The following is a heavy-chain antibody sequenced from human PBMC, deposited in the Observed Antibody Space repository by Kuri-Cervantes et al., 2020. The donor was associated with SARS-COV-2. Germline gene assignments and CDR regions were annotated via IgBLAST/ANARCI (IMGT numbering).Heavy chain of an antibody. CDR2: ISAYNGNT. CDR1: GGTFSSYA. V-gene: IGHV1-18*01. Sequence: ASVKVSCKASGGTFSSYAISWVRQAPGQGLEWMGWISAYNGNTNYAQKLQGRVTMTTDTSTSTAYMELRSLRSDGTAVYYCARDRGSSGWSWVYYYYGMDVWGQGTTVTVSS. CDR3: ARDRGSSGWSWVYYYYGMDV. D-gene: IGHD6-19*01. J-gene: IGHJ6*02.